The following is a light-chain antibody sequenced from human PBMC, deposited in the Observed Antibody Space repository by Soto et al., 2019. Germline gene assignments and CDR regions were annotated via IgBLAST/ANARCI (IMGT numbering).Light chain of an antibody. Sequence: QSVLTQPASVSGSPGQSITISCTGTSSDVGGYNYVSWYQQHPGKAPKLMIYEVTNRPSGVSNRFSGSKSGNTASLTISGLQAEDEADYYCSSYRSSSTYVFGTGTKVPS. CDR2: EVT. V-gene: IGLV2-14*01. J-gene: IGLJ1*01. CDR3: SSYRSSSTYV. CDR1: SSDVGGYNY.